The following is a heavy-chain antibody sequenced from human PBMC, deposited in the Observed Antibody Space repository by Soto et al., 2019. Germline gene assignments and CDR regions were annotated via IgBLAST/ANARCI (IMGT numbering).Heavy chain of an antibody. CDR3: ARMGKQWLKTPLYFDY. CDR1: GVSISSGNW. J-gene: IGHJ4*02. Sequence: PSETLSLTCDVSGVSISSGNWWSWVRQPPGKGLEWIAEVYYSGSTNYNPSLKSRVTISVDTSKNQFSLKLSSVTAADTAVYYCARMGKQWLKTPLYFDYWGQGTLVTVSS. V-gene: IGHV4-4*02. D-gene: IGHD6-19*01. CDR2: VYYSGST.